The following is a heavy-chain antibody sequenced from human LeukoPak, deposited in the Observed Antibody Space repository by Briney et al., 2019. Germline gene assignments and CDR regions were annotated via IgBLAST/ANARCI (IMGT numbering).Heavy chain of an antibody. CDR1: GFTFSNAR. D-gene: IGHD1-26*01. V-gene: IGHV3-15*01. J-gene: IGHJ4*02. Sequence: PGGSLRLSRAASGFTFSNARMNWVRQAPGKGLEWVGRVKSKTDGGTTDYAAPVKGRFTISRDDSKTTLYLQMNSLKTEDTGVYYCARDLGYYRADYWGQGTLVTVSS. CDR2: VKSKTDGGTT. CDR3: ARDLGYYRADY.